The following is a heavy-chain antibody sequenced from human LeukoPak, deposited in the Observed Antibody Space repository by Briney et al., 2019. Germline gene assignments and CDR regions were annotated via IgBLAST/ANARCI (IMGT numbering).Heavy chain of an antibody. CDR2: IYYSGST. D-gene: IGHD6-19*01. V-gene: IGHV4-39*01. CDR3: ASQYSSGWSYYYYGMDV. J-gene: IGHJ6*02. CDR1: GGSLSSSSYY. Sequence: PSETLSLTCTVSGGSLSSSSYYWGWLRQPPGRGLEGIGSIYYSGSTYYNPSLKSRVPISVDTPKNQFSLKLSSVTAADTAVYYCASQYSSGWSYYYYGMDVWGQGTTVTVSS.